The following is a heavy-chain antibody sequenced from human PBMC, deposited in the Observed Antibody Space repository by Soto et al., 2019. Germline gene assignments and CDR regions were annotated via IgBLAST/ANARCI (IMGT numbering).Heavy chain of an antibody. CDR2: ISGSGGST. CDR3: AKGSYVEMATTYFDY. CDR1: GFTFSSYA. V-gene: IGHV3-23*01. J-gene: IGHJ4*02. Sequence: EVQLLESGGGLVQPGGSLRLSCAASGFTFSSYAMSWVRQAPGKGLEWVSAISGSGGSTYYADSVKGRFNISRDNSKNTLYLQMNSLRAEDTAVYYCAKGSYVEMATTYFDYWGQGTLVTVSS. D-gene: IGHD5-12*01.